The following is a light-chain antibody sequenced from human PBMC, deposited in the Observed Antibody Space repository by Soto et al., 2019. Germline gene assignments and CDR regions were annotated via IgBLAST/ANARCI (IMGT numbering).Light chain of an antibody. J-gene: IGKJ1*01. V-gene: IGKV1-39*01. CDR3: QQSYNTLT. CDR2: AAS. Sequence: DIQMTQSPSSLSASVGDRVTITCRASQSISSYLNWYQQKPGKAPKLLIFAASSYQSGVPSRFSVSGSGTDFTLTISRLQPEDFATYYCQQSYNTLTFGQGTKVEIK. CDR1: QSISSY.